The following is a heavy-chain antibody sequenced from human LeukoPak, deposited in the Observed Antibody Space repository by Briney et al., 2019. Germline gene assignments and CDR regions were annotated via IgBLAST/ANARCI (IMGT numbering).Heavy chain of an antibody. CDR3: ARGRRGDYGKPYYYMDV. CDR1: GGTFSSYA. CDR2: IIPIFGTA. J-gene: IGHJ6*03. V-gene: IGHV1-69*05. Sequence: GASVKVSCRASGGTFSSYAISWVRQAPGQGLEWMGGIIPIFGTANYAQKFQGRVTITTDESTSTAYMELSSLRSEDTAVYYCARGRRGDYGKPYYYMDVWGKGTTVTVSS. D-gene: IGHD4-17*01.